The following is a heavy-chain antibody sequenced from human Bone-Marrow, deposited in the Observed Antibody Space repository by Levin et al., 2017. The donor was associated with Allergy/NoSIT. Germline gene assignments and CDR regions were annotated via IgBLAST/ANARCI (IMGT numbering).Heavy chain of an antibody. CDR1: GYTFTNYG. Sequence: GGSLRLSCKASGYTFTNYGITWVRQAPGQGLEWMGWISSNSDNTNYAQTFQGRVILTTDTSTSTAYMELSSLRSDDTAVYYCARYCNGGTCYPTGVEVWGQGHTVTVSS. CDR2: ISSNSDNT. D-gene: IGHD2-15*01. J-gene: IGHJ6*02. V-gene: IGHV1-18*01. CDR3: ARYCNGGTCYPTGVEV.